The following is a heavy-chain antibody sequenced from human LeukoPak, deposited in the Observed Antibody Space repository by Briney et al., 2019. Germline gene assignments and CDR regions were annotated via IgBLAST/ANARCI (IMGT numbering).Heavy chain of an antibody. CDR3: ARAPMIVVVFPPRLDF. CDR1: GYTFTGYY. D-gene: IGHD3-22*01. J-gene: IGHJ4*02. CDR2: INPNTGGT. V-gene: IGHV1-2*02. Sequence: ASVKASCQTSGYTFTGYYMHWVRQAPGQGLEWMGWINPNTGGTNYAQKFQGRVTMTSDTSISTAYMELSSLKSDDTAMYYCARAPMIVVVFPPRLDFWGQGTLVTVSS.